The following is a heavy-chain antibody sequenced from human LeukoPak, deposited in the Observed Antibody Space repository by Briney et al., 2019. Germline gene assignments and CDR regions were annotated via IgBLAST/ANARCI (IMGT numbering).Heavy chain of an antibody. D-gene: IGHD2-2*01. V-gene: IGHV4-39*07. CDR3: AGETYCNSTSCYGNWFDP. CDR2: IYYSGST. Sequence: PSETLSLTCTVSGGSISSSSYYWGWIRQPPGKGLEWIGSIYYSGSTNYNPSLKSRVTISVDTSKNQFSLKLSSVTAADTAVYYCAGETYCNSTSCYGNWFDPWGQGALVTVSS. CDR1: GGSISSSSYY. J-gene: IGHJ5*01.